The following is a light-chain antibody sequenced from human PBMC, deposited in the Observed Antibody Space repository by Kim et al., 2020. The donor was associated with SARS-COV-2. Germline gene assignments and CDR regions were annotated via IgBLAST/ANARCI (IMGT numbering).Light chain of an antibody. J-gene: IGKJ1*01. CDR3: QKCDSAPWT. CDR2: AAS. V-gene: IGKV1-27*01. Sequence: DIQMTQSPSSLSASVGDGVTITCRASRGISNHLAWYQQKPGEVPKLLIYAASALQSGVPSRFRGTGSGTDFTLTISSLQPEDVATYYCQKCDSAPWTFGQGTKVEIK. CDR1: RGISNH.